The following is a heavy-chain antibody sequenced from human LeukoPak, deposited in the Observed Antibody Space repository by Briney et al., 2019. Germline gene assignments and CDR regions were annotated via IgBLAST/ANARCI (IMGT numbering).Heavy chain of an antibody. J-gene: IGHJ4*02. Sequence: PSETLSLTCTVSGGSISSSSYYWGWIRQPPGKGLEWIGSIYYSGSTYYNPPLKSRITKSVDTSKNQFSLTLSSVTAADTAVYYCATLGYCSGGSSRYFDYWGQGTLVTVSS. D-gene: IGHD2-15*01. CDR2: IYYSGST. V-gene: IGHV4-39*01. CDR3: ATLGYCSGGSSRYFDY. CDR1: GGSISSSSYY.